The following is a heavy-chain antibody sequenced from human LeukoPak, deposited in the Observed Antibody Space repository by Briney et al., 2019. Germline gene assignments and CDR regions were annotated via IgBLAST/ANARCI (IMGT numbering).Heavy chain of an antibody. CDR2: ISGSGDNT. CDR1: GFTFSSHG. J-gene: IGHJ6*03. Sequence: PGGSLRLSCAASGFTFSSHGMSWVRQAPGKGLEWVSTISGSGDNTYYADSVKGRFTISRDNSKNTLYLQMNSLRAEDTAVYYCAKGGDGNYYYYYYYMDVWGKGTTVTVSS. D-gene: IGHD4-23*01. V-gene: IGHV3-23*01. CDR3: AKGGDGNYYYYYYYMDV.